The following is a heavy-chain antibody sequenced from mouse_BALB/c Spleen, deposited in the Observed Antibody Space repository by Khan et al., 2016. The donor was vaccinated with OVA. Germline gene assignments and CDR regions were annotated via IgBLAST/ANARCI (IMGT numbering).Heavy chain of an antibody. Sequence: EVQVVESGGGLVQPGGSRKLSCAASGFTFSSFGLHWVRQAPKKGLEWVAYISSGSSTIYYVDTVKGRFTISRDNPKNTLILQMHSHRSEDTAMYYCARSGGNFHWYFDVWGAGTSVTVSS. CDR3: ARSGGNFHWYFDV. CDR2: ISSGSSTI. V-gene: IGHV5-17*02. D-gene: IGHD2-1*01. J-gene: IGHJ1*01. CDR1: GFTFSSFG.